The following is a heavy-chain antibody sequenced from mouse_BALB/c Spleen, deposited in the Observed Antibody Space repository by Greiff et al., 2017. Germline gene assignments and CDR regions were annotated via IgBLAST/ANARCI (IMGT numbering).Heavy chain of an antibody. Sequence: VQLKQSGTVLARPGASVKMSCKASGYSFTSYWMHWVKQRPGQGLEWIGAIYPGNSDTSYNQKFKGKAKLTAVTSASTAYMELSSLTNEDSAVYYCTREDYYGSSHWYFDVWGAGTTVTVSS. J-gene: IGHJ1*01. D-gene: IGHD1-1*01. CDR2: IYPGNSDT. CDR1: GYSFTSYW. CDR3: TREDYYGSSHWYFDV. V-gene: IGHV1-5*01.